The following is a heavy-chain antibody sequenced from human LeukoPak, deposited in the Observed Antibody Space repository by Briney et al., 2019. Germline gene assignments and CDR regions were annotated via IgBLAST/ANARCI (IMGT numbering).Heavy chain of an antibody. CDR1: GFTFSSYA. CDR2: ISGSGGST. D-gene: IGHD3-10*01. V-gene: IGHV3-23*01. J-gene: IGHJ4*02. CDR3: AKAETLLWFGELFY. Sequence: GGSLTLSCAVPGFTFSSYAMSWARQAPGQGLEWDSAISGSGGSTYYADSVKGRFTISRDNSKNTLYLQMNSQRAEDTAVYYCAKAETLLWFGELFYWGQGTLVTVSS.